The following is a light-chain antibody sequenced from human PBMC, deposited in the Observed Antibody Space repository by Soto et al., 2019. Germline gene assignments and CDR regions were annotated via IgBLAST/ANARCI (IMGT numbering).Light chain of an antibody. CDR1: SSNIGAGYD. Sequence: QSVLTQPPSVSGAPGQRVTISCTGSSSNIGAGYDVHWYQQLPGTAPKLLIYGNTNRPSGVPDRFSGSKAGTSASLAITGLQADEEADYYCQSYDISLSGYVFGTGTKVTVL. CDR3: QSYDISLSGYV. J-gene: IGLJ1*01. V-gene: IGLV1-40*01. CDR2: GNT.